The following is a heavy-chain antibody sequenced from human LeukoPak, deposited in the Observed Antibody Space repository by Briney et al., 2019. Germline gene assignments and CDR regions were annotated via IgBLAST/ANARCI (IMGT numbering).Heavy chain of an antibody. D-gene: IGHD3-10*01. Sequence: GGSLRLSCAASGFTFSSYSMNWVRQAPGKGLEWVSGIRNSGTTTYYADSVKGRFTISRANSENTVYLQMNSLRDEDTAVYYCAKSGSSGESQRYWYFDLWGRGTLVTVSS. J-gene: IGHJ2*01. V-gene: IGHV3-23*01. CDR2: IRNSGTTT. CDR3: AKSGSSGESQRYWYFDL. CDR1: GFTFSSYS.